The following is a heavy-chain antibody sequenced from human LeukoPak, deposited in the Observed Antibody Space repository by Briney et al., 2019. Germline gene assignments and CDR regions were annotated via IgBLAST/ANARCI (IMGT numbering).Heavy chain of an antibody. CDR2: IVAILGIT. D-gene: IGHD3-10*01. J-gene: IGHJ4*02. CDR1: GGTFSSYA. Sequence: SVKVSCKVSGGTFSSYAISWVRQAPGQGREGMGRIVAILGITNYAQKFQGRVTITADKSTSTAYMELSSLRSEDTAVYYCARDVLRYGSGSYQYFDYWGQGTLVTVSS. V-gene: IGHV1-69*04. CDR3: ARDVLRYGSGSYQYFDY.